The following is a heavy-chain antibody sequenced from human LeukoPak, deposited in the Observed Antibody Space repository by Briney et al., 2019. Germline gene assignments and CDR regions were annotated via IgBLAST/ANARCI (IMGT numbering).Heavy chain of an antibody. J-gene: IGHJ4*02. CDR3: ARGVYIAAAQYAY. CDR1: GGSISSYY. Sequence: SQTLSLTSTVAGGSISSYYRSWIRQPPGKEQDWIGYIYYSGTTNYNPSLKSRVTISVDTSKNQFSLKLSSVTAADTAVYYCARGVYIAAAQYAYWGQGTLVTVSS. V-gene: IGHV4-59*01. CDR2: IYYSGTT. D-gene: IGHD6-13*01.